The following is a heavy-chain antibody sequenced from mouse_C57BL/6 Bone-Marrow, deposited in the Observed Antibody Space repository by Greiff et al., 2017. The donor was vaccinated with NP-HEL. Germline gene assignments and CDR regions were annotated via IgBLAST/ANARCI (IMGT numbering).Heavy chain of an antibody. CDR1: GYTFTTYP. V-gene: IGHV1-47*01. CDR3: ARRRAMITTEFAY. D-gene: IGHD2-4*01. Sequence: QVHVKQSGAELVKPGASVKMSCKASGYTFTTYPIEWMKQNHGKSLEWIGNFHPYNDDTKYNEKFKGKATLTVEKSSSTVYLELSRLTSVDSAVYYCARRRAMITTEFAYWGQGTLVTVSA. CDR2: FHPYNDDT. J-gene: IGHJ3*01.